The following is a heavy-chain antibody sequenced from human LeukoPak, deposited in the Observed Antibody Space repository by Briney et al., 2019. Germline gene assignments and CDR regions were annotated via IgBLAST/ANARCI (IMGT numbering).Heavy chain of an antibody. J-gene: IGHJ4*02. CDR3: ARPAVKNGDYHDSSGYPNFDY. Sequence: SETLSLTCTVSGGSISSYYWSWIRQPPGKGLEWIGYIYYSGSTYYNPSLKSRVAISVDTSKNQFSLKLSSVTAADTAVYHCARPAVKNGDYHDSSGYPNFDYWGQGTLVTVSS. V-gene: IGHV4-59*08. D-gene: IGHD3-22*01. CDR2: IYYSGST. CDR1: GGSISSYY.